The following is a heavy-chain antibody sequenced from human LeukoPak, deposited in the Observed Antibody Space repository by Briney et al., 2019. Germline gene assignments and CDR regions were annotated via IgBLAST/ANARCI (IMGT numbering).Heavy chain of an antibody. J-gene: IGHJ4*02. CDR1: GGSISSYY. D-gene: IGHD3-16*01. V-gene: IGHV4-59*12. Sequence: SETLSLTCTVSGGSISSYYWSWIRQPPGKGLEWIGYIYYSGSTNYNPSLKSRVTMSVDTSKNQFSLKLSSVTAADTALYYCARDLGGSPKDWGQGTLVTVSS. CDR3: ARDLGGSPKD. CDR2: IYYSGST.